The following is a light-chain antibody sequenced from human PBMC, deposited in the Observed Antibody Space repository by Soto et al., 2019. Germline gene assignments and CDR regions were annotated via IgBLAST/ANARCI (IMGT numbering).Light chain of an antibody. CDR2: GAS. V-gene: IGKV1-5*01. CDR1: QSVTSR. J-gene: IGKJ4*01. CDR3: QQYNSYSLT. Sequence: DIQMTQSPSTLSGSVGDRVTITCRASQSVTSRLAWYQQKPGKAPKLLIYGASNLESGVPSRFSGSGSGTEFTLTISSLQPHDFATYYCQQYNSYSLTFGGGTTVEIK.